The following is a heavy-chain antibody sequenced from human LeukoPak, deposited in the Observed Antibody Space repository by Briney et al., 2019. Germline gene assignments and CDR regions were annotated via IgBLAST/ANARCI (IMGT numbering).Heavy chain of an antibody. J-gene: IGHJ4*02. CDR2: ISRSGDST. CDR3: ARCFFYDSSGHDYPDS. V-gene: IGHV3-23*01. Sequence: PGGSLRLSCAASGFSFSDYAMSWVRQAPGKGLEWVSTISRSGDSTFSADSVKGRFTISRDISKNTLYLQLNSLRAEDTAVFYCARCFFYDSSGHDYPDSWGQGTLVTVSS. D-gene: IGHD3-22*01. CDR1: GFSFSDYA.